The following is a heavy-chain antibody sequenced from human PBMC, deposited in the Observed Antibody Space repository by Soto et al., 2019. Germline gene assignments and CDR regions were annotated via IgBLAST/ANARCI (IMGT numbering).Heavy chain of an antibody. D-gene: IGHD3-9*01. Sequence: GGSLRLSCAASGFTFSTYAMSWVRQAPGKGLEWVSGISGSGGSNYYAASVKGRFTISGDKSKNPLYLQMNSLSAEDTAVYYCAKGPKKSRSFGCFDSWGQGTLVTVSS. CDR3: AKGPKKSRSFGCFDS. CDR1: GFTFSTYA. V-gene: IGHV3-23*01. J-gene: IGHJ4*02. CDR2: ISGSGGSN.